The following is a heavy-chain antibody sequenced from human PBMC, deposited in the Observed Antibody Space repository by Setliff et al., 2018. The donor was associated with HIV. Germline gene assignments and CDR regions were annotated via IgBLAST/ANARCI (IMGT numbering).Heavy chain of an antibody. Sequence: PSETLSLTCNVPGGSIGSYHWAWIRQSPGKGLEYIGNIRHSGYTNYNPSLKSRLNMSVDTSNYQISLKLTAVTAADTAVYYCAREFSERSPNPDHYYYYMGVWGKGTTVTVSS. CDR2: IRHSGYT. D-gene: IGHD6-19*01. CDR3: AREFSERSPNPDHYYYYMGV. V-gene: IGHV4-59*01. J-gene: IGHJ6*03. CDR1: GGSIGSYH.